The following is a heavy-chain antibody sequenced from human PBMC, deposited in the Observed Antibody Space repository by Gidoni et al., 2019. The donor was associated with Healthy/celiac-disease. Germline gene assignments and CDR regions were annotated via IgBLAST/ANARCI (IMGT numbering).Heavy chain of an antibody. CDR2: IIPIFGTA. D-gene: IGHD2-2*02. CDR3: ARERPYCSSTSCYMGRYYYYYMDV. CDR1: GGTFTSYA. V-gene: IGHV1-69*01. J-gene: IGHJ6*03. Sequence: QVQLVQSGAEVKKPGSSVKVSCKSSGGTFTSYAISWVPQAPGQGLEWMGGIIPIFGTANYAQKFQGRVTITADESTSTAYMELSRLRSEDTAVYYCARERPYCSSTSCYMGRYYYYYMDVWGKGTTVTVSS.